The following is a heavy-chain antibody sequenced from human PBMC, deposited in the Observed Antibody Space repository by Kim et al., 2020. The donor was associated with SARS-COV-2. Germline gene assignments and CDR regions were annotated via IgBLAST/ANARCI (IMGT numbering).Heavy chain of an antibody. V-gene: IGHV3-9*01. Sequence: GGSLRLSCAASGFTFDDYYMHWVRQAPGKGLEWVSGISWNSGSIGYADSVKGRFTISRDSAKNSLYLQMNSLRVEDTAFYYCARGGFYGSNDAFDIWGQGTMVTVSS. CDR2: ISWNSGSI. J-gene: IGHJ3*02. CDR3: ARGGFYGSNDAFDI. D-gene: IGHD3-10*01. CDR1: GFTFDDYY.